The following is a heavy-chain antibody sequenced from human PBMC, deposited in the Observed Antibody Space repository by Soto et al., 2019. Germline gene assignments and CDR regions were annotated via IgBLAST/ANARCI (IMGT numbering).Heavy chain of an antibody. D-gene: IGHD1-26*01. CDR3: TRGYALNWHTTHY. Sequence: SETLYLTCAISGGSFSGFYSTWIRQPPGKGLEWIGEINHIGITHYNPSLKSRVTISLDTSKSQFSLNLSSVTAADTAVYYCTRGYALNWHTTHYWGQGALVTVSS. CDR2: INHIGIT. J-gene: IGHJ4*02. V-gene: IGHV4-34*01. CDR1: GGSFSGFY.